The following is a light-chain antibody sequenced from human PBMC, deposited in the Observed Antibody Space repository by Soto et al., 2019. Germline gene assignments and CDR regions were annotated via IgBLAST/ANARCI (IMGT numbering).Light chain of an antibody. J-gene: IGKJ5*01. CDR2: GAS. CDR3: QQYGSSPTIT. CDR1: QSVSSSY. Sequence: ERFLTHSPGTLCLSPGXMXTLXVXXIQSVSSSYLAWYQQKPGQAPRLLIYGASSRATGIPDRFSGSESGTDFTLTISRLEPEDFAVYYCQQYGSSPTITFGQGTRLEIK. V-gene: IGKV3-20*01.